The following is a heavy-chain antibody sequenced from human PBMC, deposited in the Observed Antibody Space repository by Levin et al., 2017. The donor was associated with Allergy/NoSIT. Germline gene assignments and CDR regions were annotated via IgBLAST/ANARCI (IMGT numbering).Heavy chain of an antibody. J-gene: IGHJ6*02. V-gene: IGHV1-2*02. Sequence: AASVKVSCKASGFTLSDHYLYWVRQAPGQGLEWVGWINPNSGGTRYAQRFQGRVTMTRDTSISTAYMELNRLRSDDTAIYYCARDPLGSAYYYHTLDVWGQGTTVTVSS. CDR2: INPNSGGT. CDR1: GFTLSDHY. CDR3: ARDPLGSAYYYHTLDV.